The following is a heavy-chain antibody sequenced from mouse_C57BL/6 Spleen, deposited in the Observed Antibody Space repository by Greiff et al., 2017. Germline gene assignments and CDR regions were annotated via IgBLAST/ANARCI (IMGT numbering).Heavy chain of an antibody. V-gene: IGHV1-82*01. CDR1: GYAFSSSW. D-gene: IGHD2-1*01. Sequence: QVQLQQSGPELVKPGASVKISCKASGYAFSSSWMNWVKQRPGKGLEWIGRIYPGDGDTNYNGKFKGKATLTADKSSSTAYMQLSSLTSEDSAVYFCAREGAYGNFAYWGKGTLVTVSA. J-gene: IGHJ3*01. CDR2: IYPGDGDT. CDR3: AREGAYGNFAY.